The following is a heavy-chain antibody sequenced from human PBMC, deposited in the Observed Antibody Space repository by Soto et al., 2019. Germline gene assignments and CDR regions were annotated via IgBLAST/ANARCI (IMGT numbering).Heavy chain of an antibody. D-gene: IGHD3-3*01. Sequence: ASVKVSCKASGYTFTSYDINWVRQATGQGLEWMGWMNPNSGNTGYAQKFQGRVTMTRNTSISTAYMELSSLRSEDTAVYYCARARRGGYYDFWSGPRAFDYRGQGTLGTVSS. CDR3: ARARRGGYYDFWSGPRAFDY. V-gene: IGHV1-8*01. J-gene: IGHJ4*02. CDR2: MNPNSGNT. CDR1: GYTFTSYD.